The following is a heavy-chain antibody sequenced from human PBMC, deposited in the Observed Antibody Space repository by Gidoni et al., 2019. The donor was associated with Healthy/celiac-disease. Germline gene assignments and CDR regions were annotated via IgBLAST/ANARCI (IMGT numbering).Heavy chain of an antibody. D-gene: IGHD3-3*01. Sequence: VQLVQSGAEVKKPGASAKVSCKVSCYTLTELSMHWVRQAPGKGLEWMGGFDPEDGETVYAQKFQGRVTMTEDTSTDTAYMELSSLRSEDTAVYYCATRSHYDFWSGYYGNLFDYWGQGTLVTVSS. J-gene: IGHJ4*02. CDR2: FDPEDGET. CDR1: CYTLTELS. CDR3: ATRSHYDFWSGYYGNLFDY. V-gene: IGHV1-24*01.